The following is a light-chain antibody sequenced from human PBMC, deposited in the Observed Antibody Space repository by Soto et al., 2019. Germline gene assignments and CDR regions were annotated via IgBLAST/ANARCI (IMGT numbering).Light chain of an antibody. CDR3: QVWDSSSNVV. Sequence: SYELTQPPSVSVAPGKTARITCGGNNIGSKSVHWYQQKPGQAPVLVIYYDSDRPSGIPERFSVSNSGNTATLTISRVEAGDEADYYCQVWDSSSNVVFGGGTKLTVL. V-gene: IGLV3-21*04. J-gene: IGLJ2*01. CDR2: YDS. CDR1: NIGSKS.